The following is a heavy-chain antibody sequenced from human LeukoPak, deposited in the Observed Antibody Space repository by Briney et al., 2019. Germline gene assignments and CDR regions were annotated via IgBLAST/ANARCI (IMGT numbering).Heavy chain of an antibody. Sequence: GESLKISCKGSGHRFTSYWIGWVRQMPGKGLECMGIIYPGDSDTRYSPSFQGQVTMSADKSTSTAYLQWSSLKASDTAMYYCARLYSSGSGYWGQGTLVTVSS. CDR3: ARLYSSGSGY. J-gene: IGHJ4*02. CDR1: GHRFTSYW. V-gene: IGHV5-51*01. CDR2: IYPGDSDT. D-gene: IGHD6-19*01.